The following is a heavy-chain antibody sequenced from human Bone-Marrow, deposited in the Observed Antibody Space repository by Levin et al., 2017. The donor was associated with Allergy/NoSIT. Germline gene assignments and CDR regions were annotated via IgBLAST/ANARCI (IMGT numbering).Heavy chain of an antibody. J-gene: IGHJ4*02. Sequence: SGPTLVKPTQTLTLTCSFSGFSLTPHGEGVAWIRQSPGKPLEWLATIFWDNDKRLSPSLQNRLTITRDTSKNHVVLTLSAMDPADAATYYCAHNRCNGGTCYSGFDCWGRGTLVSVSS. D-gene: IGHD2-15*01. CDR1: GFSLTPHGEG. CDR2: IFWDNDK. CDR3: AHNRCNGGTCYSGFDC. V-gene: IGHV2-5*02.